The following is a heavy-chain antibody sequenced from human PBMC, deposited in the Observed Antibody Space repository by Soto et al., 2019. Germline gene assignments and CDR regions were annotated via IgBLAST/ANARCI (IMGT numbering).Heavy chain of an antibody. Sequence: QLQLQESGSGLVKPSQTLSLTCAVSGGSISSGGSSWSWIRQPPGKGLEWIEYIYNSGSTYYNPSLKTRATISVDRSKNQFSLKLSSVTAADTAVFYCARVPGPWGQGTLVTVSS. CDR1: GGSISSGGSS. J-gene: IGHJ5*02. CDR2: IYNSGST. CDR3: ARVPGP. V-gene: IGHV4-30-2*01.